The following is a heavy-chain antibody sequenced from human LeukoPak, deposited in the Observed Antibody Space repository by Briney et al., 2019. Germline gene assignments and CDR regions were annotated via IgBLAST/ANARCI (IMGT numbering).Heavy chain of an antibody. CDR1: GFTFNDNW. CDR2: INRDGSEK. V-gene: IGHV3-7*01. CDR3: ARDAIRGYFDY. J-gene: IGHJ4*02. D-gene: IGHD3-16*01. Sequence: GGSLRLSCAASGFTFNDNWMTWVRQAPGKGLEWVANINRDGSEKSYVDSVKGRFTISRDNAKNSLYLQMNSLRAEDTAVYYCARDAIRGYFDYWGQGTLVTVSS.